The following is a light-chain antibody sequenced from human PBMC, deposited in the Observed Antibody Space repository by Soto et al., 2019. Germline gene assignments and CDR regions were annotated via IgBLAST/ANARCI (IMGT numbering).Light chain of an antibody. Sequence: DIQMTQSPSSLSTSVGDRVTITCRASQAIGIYLAWYQQKPGKVPKLLIYAASTLQSGVPSRFSGSGSGTDFTLTINSLQPEDVATYYCQKYSGAPQTFGQGTKVEIK. V-gene: IGKV1-27*01. CDR1: QAIGIY. CDR3: QKYSGAPQT. CDR2: AAS. J-gene: IGKJ1*01.